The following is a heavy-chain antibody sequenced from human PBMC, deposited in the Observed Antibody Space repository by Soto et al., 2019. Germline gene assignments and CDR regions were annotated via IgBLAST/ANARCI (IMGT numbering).Heavy chain of an antibody. CDR3: VGGSGFD. CDR1: GYSVEDYS. D-gene: IGHD2-15*01. J-gene: IGHJ4*02. CDR2: ISWNGNCT. V-gene: IGHV3-9*01. Sequence: EVQLVESGGDMVQPGRSLKLSCVGSGYSVEDYSMHWVRQAPGKGLEWVSGISWNGNCTGYADSVKGRFTISRDNAKNSLFLQMRSLSLEDTALYYCVGGSGFDWGQGTLVTVSS.